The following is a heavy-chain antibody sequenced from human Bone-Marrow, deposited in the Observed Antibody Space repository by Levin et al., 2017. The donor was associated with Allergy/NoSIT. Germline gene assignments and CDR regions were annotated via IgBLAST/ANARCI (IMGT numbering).Heavy chain of an antibody. CDR1: GYSFDNYG. Sequence: ASVKVSCKTSGYSFDNYGISWVRQAPGQGLEWMGWITPYNGHTNYADKFQGRLTITADTDTTTVYMELRSLRGDDTAIYYCARGGGYIVGHMGVWGQGTIVTASS. D-gene: IGHD2-15*01. CDR3: ARGGGYIVGHMGV. J-gene: IGHJ6*02. V-gene: IGHV1-18*01. CDR2: ITPYNGHT.